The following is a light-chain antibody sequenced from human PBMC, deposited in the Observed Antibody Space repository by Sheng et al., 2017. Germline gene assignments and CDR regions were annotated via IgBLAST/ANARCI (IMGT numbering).Light chain of an antibody. CDR2: GAS. Sequence: EIVLTQSPATLSLSPGERATLSCRASQSVSGYLAWYQQKRGQAPRLLIYGASSRATGFPARLSGSGSGTEFTLTISSLQSEDFAVYYCQQYDKWPLTFGGGTRVEIK. J-gene: IGKJ4*01. V-gene: IGKV3-15*01. CDR3: QQYDKWPLT. CDR1: QSVSGY.